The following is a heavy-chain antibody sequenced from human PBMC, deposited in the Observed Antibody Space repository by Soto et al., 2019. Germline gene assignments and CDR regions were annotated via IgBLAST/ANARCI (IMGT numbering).Heavy chain of an antibody. CDR3: AIRDYNNWFDP. V-gene: IGHV4-39*01. J-gene: IGHJ5*02. Sequence: SETLSLTCTVSGGSISSSSYYWGWIRQPPGKGLEWIGSIYYSGSTYYNPSLKSRVTISVDTSKNQFSLKLSSVTAADTAVYYCAIRDYNNWFDPWGQGTLVTVSS. CDR2: IYYSGST. CDR1: GGSISSSSYY. D-gene: IGHD4-4*01.